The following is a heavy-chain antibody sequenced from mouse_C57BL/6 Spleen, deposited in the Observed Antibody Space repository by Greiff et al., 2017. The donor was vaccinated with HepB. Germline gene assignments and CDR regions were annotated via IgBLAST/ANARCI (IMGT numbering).Heavy chain of an antibody. J-gene: IGHJ2*01. V-gene: IGHV5-17*01. Sequence: EVKLMESGGGLVKPGGSLKLSCAASGFTFSDYGMHWVRQAPEKGLEWVAYISSGSSTIYYADTVKGRFTISRDNAKNTLFLQMTSLRSEDTAMYYCARGCYFDYWGQGTTLTVSS. CDR1: GFTFSDYG. CDR2: ISSGSSTI. CDR3: ARGCYFDY.